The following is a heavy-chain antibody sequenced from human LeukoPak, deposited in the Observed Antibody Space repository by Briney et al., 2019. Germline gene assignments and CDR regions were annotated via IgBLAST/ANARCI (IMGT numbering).Heavy chain of an antibody. CDR3: ARAARANWFDP. CDR2: IYTSGST. Sequence: SETLSLTCTVSGGSISSGSYYWSWIRQPAGKGLEWIGRIYTSGSTNYNPSLKSRVTISVDTSKNQFSLKLSSVTAADTAVYYCARAARANWFDPWGQGTLVTVSS. CDR1: GGSISSGSYY. J-gene: IGHJ5*02. V-gene: IGHV4-61*02.